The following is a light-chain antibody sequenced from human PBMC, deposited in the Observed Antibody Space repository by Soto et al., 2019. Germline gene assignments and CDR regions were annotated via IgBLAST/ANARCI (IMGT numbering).Light chain of an antibody. V-gene: IGKV3-20*01. CDR3: QQYGSSPLT. Sequence: EIVLTQSPGTLSLSPGVRATLSCRASQNVNSNYLAWYQQKPGQAPSLLIYGASRRATGIPDRFSGGGSGTDFTLTISRLEPEDLAVYYCQQYGSSPLTFGGGTRVDIK. CDR2: GAS. J-gene: IGKJ4*01. CDR1: QNVNSNY.